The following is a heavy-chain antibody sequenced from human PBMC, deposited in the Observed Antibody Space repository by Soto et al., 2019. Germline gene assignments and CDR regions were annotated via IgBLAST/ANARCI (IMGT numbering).Heavy chain of an antibody. CDR3: ARDTVSATSIAARNRAEYFQH. Sequence: SETLSLTCTVSGGSISSGGYYWSWIRQHPGKGLEWIGYIYYSGSTYYNPSLKSRVTISVDTSKNQFSLKLSSVTAADTAVYYCARDTVSATSIAARNRAEYFQHWGQGTLVTVSS. J-gene: IGHJ1*01. D-gene: IGHD6-6*01. V-gene: IGHV4-31*03. CDR2: IYYSGST. CDR1: GGSISSGGYY.